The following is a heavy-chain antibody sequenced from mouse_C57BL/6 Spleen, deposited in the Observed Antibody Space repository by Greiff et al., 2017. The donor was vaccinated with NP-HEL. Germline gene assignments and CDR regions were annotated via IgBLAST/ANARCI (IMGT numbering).Heavy chain of an antibody. V-gene: IGHV5-4*01. J-gene: IGHJ2*01. CDR3: ARERGLYYDYDRYFDY. CDR1: GFTFSSYA. D-gene: IGHD2-4*01. CDR2: ISDGGSYT. Sequence: EVKLVESGGGLVKPGGSLKLSCAASGFTFSSYAMSWVRQTPEKRLEWVATISDGGSYTYYPDNVKGRFTISRDNAKNNLYLQMSHLKSEDTAMYYCARERGLYYDYDRYFDYWGQGTTLTVSS.